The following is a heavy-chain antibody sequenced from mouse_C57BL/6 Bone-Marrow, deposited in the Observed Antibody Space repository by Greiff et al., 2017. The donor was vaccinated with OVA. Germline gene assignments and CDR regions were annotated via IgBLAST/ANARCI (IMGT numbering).Heavy chain of an antibody. J-gene: IGHJ2*01. CDR3: ASSPSIRLWIDY. Sequence: QVQLQQSGAELVKPGASVKLSCTASGFTFTNYWMPWVKQRPGQGLEWIGRIDPENGGTKYNEKFPGKATLTVDKSSRTAYLPLSSLTSAASALFYSASSPSIRLWIDYWGQGTILTVSA. V-gene: IGHV1-72*01. D-gene: IGHD1-1*01. CDR2: IDPENGGT. CDR1: GFTFTNYW.